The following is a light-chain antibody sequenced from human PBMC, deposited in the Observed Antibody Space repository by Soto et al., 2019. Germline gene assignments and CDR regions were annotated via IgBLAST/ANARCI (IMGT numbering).Light chain of an antibody. Sequence: QSVLTQPPSASSTPGQSVTISCSGSTSNIGTFYVYWYQHLPGTAPKLLIYLGDQRASGVSDRFSGSKSGTSASLAINGLRSDDDADYYCAAWDDNLTDYVFGSGTKLTVL. CDR2: LGD. V-gene: IGLV1-47*02. CDR1: TSNIGTFY. CDR3: AAWDDNLTDYV. J-gene: IGLJ1*01.